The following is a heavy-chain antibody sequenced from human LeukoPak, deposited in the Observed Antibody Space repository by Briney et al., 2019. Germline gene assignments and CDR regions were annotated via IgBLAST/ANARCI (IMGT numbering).Heavy chain of an antibody. V-gene: IGHV4-34*01. CDR1: GGSFSGYY. CDR3: ARDKRSIINAFDI. CDR2: INHSGST. Sequence: SETLSLTCAVYGGSFSGYYWSWIRQPPGKGLEWIGEINHSGSTNYNPSLKSRVTISVDTSKNQFSLKLSSVTAADTAVYYCARDKRSIINAFDIWGPGRMVTVSS. J-gene: IGHJ3*02. D-gene: IGHD4-17*01.